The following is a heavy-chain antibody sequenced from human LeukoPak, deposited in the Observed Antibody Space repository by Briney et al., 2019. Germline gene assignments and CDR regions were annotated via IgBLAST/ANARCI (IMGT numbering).Heavy chain of an antibody. CDR3: ARERRPTYYDFWSGYYT. CDR1: GGSFSGYY. D-gene: IGHD3-3*01. CDR2: INHSGST. V-gene: IGHV4-34*01. J-gene: IGHJ5*02. Sequence: KTSETLSLTCAVYGGSFSGYYWSWIRQPPGKGLEWIGEINHSGSTNYNPSLKSRVTISVDTSKNQFSLKLGSVTAADTAVYYCARERRPTYYDFWSGYYTWGQGTLVTVSS.